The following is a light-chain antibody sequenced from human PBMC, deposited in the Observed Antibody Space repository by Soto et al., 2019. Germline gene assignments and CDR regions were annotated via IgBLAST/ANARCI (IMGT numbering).Light chain of an antibody. CDR1: QSVSSSY. CDR2: GAS. V-gene: IGKV3-20*01. CDR3: QQYHNSPPT. Sequence: EIVLTQSPCTLSLSPGERATLSCRASQSVSSSYLAWYQQKPGQAPRLLIYGASTRATGIPARFSGSGSGTDFTLTISRLEPEDFAVYYCQQYHNSPPTFGQGTKVDIK. J-gene: IGKJ1*01.